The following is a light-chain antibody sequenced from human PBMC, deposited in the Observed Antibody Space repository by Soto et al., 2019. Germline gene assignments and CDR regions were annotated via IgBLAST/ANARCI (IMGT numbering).Light chain of an antibody. CDR3: CLYAGL. J-gene: IGLJ2*01. CDR2: DVS. Sequence: QSALTQPRSVSGSPGQTVAISCAGTSSDVGRYNYVSWYQQYPGKAPKLINYDVSKRTSGVPDRFSSSKSGNTASLTNSELEAEDEAEYYCCLYAGLFGGGTKVTVL. CDR1: SSDVGRYNY. V-gene: IGLV2-11*01.